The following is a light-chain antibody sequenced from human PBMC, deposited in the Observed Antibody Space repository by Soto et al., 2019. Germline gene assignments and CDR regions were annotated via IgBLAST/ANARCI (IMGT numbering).Light chain of an antibody. CDR2: DVS. CDR1: QSVDSH. Sequence: EVVLTQSPVTLSLSPWERATLSCRASQSVDSHLAWYQQKPGQAPRLLIYDVSKRATGTPARFSGSGSGTDFTLTVSRLEPEDFAVYYCQQYNNWPITFGQGTRLEIK. CDR3: QQYNNWPIT. J-gene: IGKJ5*01. V-gene: IGKV3-11*01.